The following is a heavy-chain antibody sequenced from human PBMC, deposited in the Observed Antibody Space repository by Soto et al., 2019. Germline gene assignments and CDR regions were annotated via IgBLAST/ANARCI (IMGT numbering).Heavy chain of an antibody. D-gene: IGHD3-22*01. CDR2: IYYSGST. CDR3: ARLPITMIVPDAFDI. CDR1: GGSISSSSYY. J-gene: IGHJ3*02. Sequence: QLQLQESGPGLVKPSETLSLTCTVSGGSISSSSYYWGWIRQPPGKGLEWIGSIYYSGSTYYNPSLKSRVTIAVDRSKIQFSLTLSSVTAADTAVYYCARLPITMIVPDAFDIWGQGTMVPVSS. V-gene: IGHV4-39*01.